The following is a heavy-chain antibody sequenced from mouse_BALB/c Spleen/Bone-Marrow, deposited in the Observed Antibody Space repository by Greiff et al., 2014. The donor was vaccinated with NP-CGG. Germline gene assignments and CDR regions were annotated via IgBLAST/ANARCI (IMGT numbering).Heavy chain of an antibody. CDR1: GYAFTYYL. CDR2: INPGSGSA. CDR3: ARFGRYYFDY. J-gene: IGHJ2*01. V-gene: IGHV1-54*01. Sequence: VQREESGAELVRPGTAVNVSCKASGYAFTYYLIEWVKQRPGQGLEWIGVINPGSGSANYNEKFKGKATLTADKSSSTAYMQLSSLTSDDSAVYFCARFGRYYFDYWGQGTTLTVSS.